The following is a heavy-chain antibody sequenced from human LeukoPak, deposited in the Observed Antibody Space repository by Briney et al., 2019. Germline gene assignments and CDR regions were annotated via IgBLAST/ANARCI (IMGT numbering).Heavy chain of an antibody. V-gene: IGHV3-7*01. D-gene: IGHD6-19*01. CDR3: ARDRRIAVAGIRYYYYGMDV. CDR2: IKQDGSEK. CDR1: GGSISSSSYY. J-gene: IGHJ6*02. Sequence: ETLSLTCTVSGGSISSSSYYWGWLRQAPGKGLEWVANIKQDGSEKDYVDSVKGRFTISRDNAKNSLYLQMNSLRAEDTAVYYCARDRRIAVAGIRYYYYGMDVWGQGTTVTVSS.